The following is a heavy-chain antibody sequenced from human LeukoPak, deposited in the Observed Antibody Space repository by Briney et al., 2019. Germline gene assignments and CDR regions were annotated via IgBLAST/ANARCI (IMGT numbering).Heavy chain of an antibody. D-gene: IGHD6-13*01. Sequence: SETLSLTCTVSGGSISSSSYYWGWIRQPPGKGLEWIGSTYYSGSTYYNPSLESRVTISVDTSKNQFSLKLSSVTAAGTAVYYCARWVAASSIDYWGQGTLVTVSS. CDR1: GGSISSSSYY. CDR3: ARWVAASSIDY. J-gene: IGHJ4*02. CDR2: TYYSGST. V-gene: IGHV4-39*01.